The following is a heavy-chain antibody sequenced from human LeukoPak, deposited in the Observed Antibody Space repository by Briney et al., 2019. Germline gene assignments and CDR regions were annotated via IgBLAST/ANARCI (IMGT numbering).Heavy chain of an antibody. J-gene: IGHJ4*02. V-gene: IGHV3-21*01. CDR3: ARRAGYNYYFDY. CDR2: ISASSSYI. Sequence: GGSLRLSCAASGFTFSGYSMNWVRQAPGKGLEWVSSISASSSYIYYADSVKGRFTISRDNAKNSLYLQMNSLRAEDTAVYYCARRAGYNYYFDYWGPGALVTVSS. CDR1: GFTFSGYS. D-gene: IGHD5-24*01.